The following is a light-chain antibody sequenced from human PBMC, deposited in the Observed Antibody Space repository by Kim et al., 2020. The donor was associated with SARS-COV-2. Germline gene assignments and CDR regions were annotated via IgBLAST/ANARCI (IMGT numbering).Light chain of an antibody. V-gene: IGKV1-39*01. CDR2: AAS. Sequence: DIQMTQSPSSLSASVGDRVTITCRASQSISSYLNWYQQKPGKAPKLLIYAASSLQSGVPSRFSGSGSGTDFTLTISSLQPEDFANYYFQQGYSTPHTFGQGTKLEI. CDR1: QSISSY. CDR3: QQGYSTPHT. J-gene: IGKJ2*01.